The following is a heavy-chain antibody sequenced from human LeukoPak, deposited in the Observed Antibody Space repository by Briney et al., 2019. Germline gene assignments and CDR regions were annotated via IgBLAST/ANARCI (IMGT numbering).Heavy chain of an antibody. J-gene: IGHJ4*02. Sequence: ASVKVSCKASGYTFTGYYMHWVRQAPGQGLEWMGLINPNSGGTNYAQKFQGRVTMTRDTSISTAYMELSRLRSDDTAVYYCATDARSGYSYGPKVDYWGQGTLVTVSS. CDR3: ATDARSGYSYGPKVDY. D-gene: IGHD5-18*01. CDR1: GYTFTGYY. CDR2: INPNSGGT. V-gene: IGHV1-2*02.